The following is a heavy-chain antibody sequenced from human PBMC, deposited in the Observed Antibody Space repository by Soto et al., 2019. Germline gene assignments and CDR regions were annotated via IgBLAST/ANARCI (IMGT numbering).Heavy chain of an antibody. J-gene: IGHJ6*02. CDR2: IKQDGSEQ. Sequence: EVQLVESGGGLVQPGGSLRLSCAASGFTFSGYWMSWVRQAPGKGLEWVANIKQDGSEQFYVDCVKGRFTISRDNAKNTMYLHMDSLRAEETAVYYCAREAVWGQGTTVTVS. CDR1: GFTFSGYW. V-gene: IGHV3-7*05. CDR3: AREAV.